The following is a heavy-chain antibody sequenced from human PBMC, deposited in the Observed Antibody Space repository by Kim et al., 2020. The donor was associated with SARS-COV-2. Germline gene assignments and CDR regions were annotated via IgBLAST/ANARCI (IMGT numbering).Heavy chain of an antibody. V-gene: IGHV1-2*04. D-gene: IGHD6-13*01. CDR2: INPNSGGT. Sequence: ASVKVSCKASGYTFTGYYMHWVRQAPGQGLEWMGWINPNSGGTNYAQKFQGWVTMTRDTSISTAYMELSRLRSDDTAVYYCARGGSGYSSNRYYFDYWGQGTLVTVSS. CDR3: ARGGSGYSSNRYYFDY. CDR1: GYTFTGYY. J-gene: IGHJ4*02.